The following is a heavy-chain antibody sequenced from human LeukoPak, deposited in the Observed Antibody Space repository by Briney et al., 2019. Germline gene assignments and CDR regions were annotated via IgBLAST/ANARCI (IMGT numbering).Heavy chain of an antibody. D-gene: IGHD3-3*01. V-gene: IGHV3-64*02. J-gene: IGHJ6*03. CDR1: GFTFSGYS. Sequence: PGGSLRLSCAASGFTFSGYSMHSVRQAPGKGLEYVSAIISHRGNTYYADSVKGRFTISRDNSKNTLYLQMDSLRPEDMAVYYCARITMGATVANFYYYYMDVWGKGTTVTVSS. CDR2: IISHRGNT. CDR3: ARITMGATVANFYYYYMDV.